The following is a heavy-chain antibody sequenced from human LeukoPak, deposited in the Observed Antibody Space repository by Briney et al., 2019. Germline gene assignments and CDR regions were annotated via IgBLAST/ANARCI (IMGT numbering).Heavy chain of an antibody. D-gene: IGHD3/OR15-3a*01. CDR3: ARVRTLWTYYGMDV. CDR2: IKEDESEK. V-gene: IGHV3-7*01. CDR1: GFTFNTYW. J-gene: IGHJ6*02. Sequence: GGSLRLSCAASGFTFNTYWMSWVREAPGKGLEWVANIKEDESEKYYVDSVKGRFTIARDNAKNSLYLQMNSLRAEDTAMYYCARVRTLWTYYGMDVWGQGTTVTVSS.